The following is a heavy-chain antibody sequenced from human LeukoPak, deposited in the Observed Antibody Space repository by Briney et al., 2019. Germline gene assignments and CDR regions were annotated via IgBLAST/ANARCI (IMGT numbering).Heavy chain of an antibody. CDR1: RGSISSSSYY. Sequence: PSETLSLTCTVSRGSISSSSYYWGWIRQPPGKGLEWIGSIYYSGSTYYNPSLKSRVTISVDTSKNQFSLKLSSVTAADTAVYYCASAAYYDSWSGYHNWFDPWGQGTLVTVSS. D-gene: IGHD3-3*01. CDR3: ASAAYYDSWSGYHNWFDP. J-gene: IGHJ5*02. CDR2: IYYSGST. V-gene: IGHV4-39*01.